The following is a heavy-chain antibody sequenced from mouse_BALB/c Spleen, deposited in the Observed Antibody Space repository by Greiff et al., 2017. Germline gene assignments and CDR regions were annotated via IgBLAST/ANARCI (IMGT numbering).Heavy chain of an antibody. D-gene: IGHD2-3*01. CDR1: GYSITSDYA. J-gene: IGHJ3*01. V-gene: IGHV3-2*02. CDR3: ANDGYFFAY. CDR2: ISYSGST. Sequence: EVKLVESGPGLVKPSQSLSLTCTVTGYSITSDYAWNWIRQFPGNKLEWMGYISYSGSTSYNPSLKSRISITRDTSKNQFFLQLNSVTTEDTATYYCANDGYFFAYWGQGTLVTVSA.